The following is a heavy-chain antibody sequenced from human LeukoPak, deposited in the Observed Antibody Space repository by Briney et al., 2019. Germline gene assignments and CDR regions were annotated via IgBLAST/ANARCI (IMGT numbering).Heavy chain of an antibody. J-gene: IGHJ4*02. CDR1: VYTFTNNY. CDR2: IHPSGSNT. D-gene: IGHD5-18*01. CDR3: ARMDMDTAMVTNYLDH. V-gene: IGHV1-46*01. Sequence: ASVKISFQASVYTFTNNYMHWVGQAPGQRLEWMGVIHPSGSNTNYAQKFHGRVTMTKDTSTSTVYIELNTLRSDDTAVYYCARMDMDTAMVTNYLDHWGQGTLLIVSS.